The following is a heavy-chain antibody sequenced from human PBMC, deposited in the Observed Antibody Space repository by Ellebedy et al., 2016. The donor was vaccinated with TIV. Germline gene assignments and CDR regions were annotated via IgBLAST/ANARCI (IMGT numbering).Heavy chain of an antibody. D-gene: IGHD3-22*01. CDR1: GGSISSSSSY. Sequence: MPSETLSLTCTVSGGSISSSSSYWGWIRQPPGKGLEWIGSIYYSGSTYYNPSLKSRVTISVDTSKNQFSLKLSSVTAADTAVYYCERPIYDTTLFFDLWGRGTLVTVSS. CDR2: IYYSGST. V-gene: IGHV4-39*01. CDR3: ERPIYDTTLFFDL. J-gene: IGHJ2*01.